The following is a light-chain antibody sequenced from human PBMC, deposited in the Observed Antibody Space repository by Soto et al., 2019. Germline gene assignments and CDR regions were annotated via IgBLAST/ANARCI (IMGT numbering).Light chain of an antibody. CDR2: EVS. V-gene: IGLV2-14*01. Sequence: QSVLTQPASVSGSPGQSITISCTGTSSDVGGYNYVSWYQQHPGKAPKLMIYEVSTRPSGVSHRFSGSKSGNMASLTISGLQAEDEADYYCSSYTSSNTLVIFGGGTKVTVL. CDR1: SSDVGGYNY. CDR3: SSYTSSNTLVI. J-gene: IGLJ2*01.